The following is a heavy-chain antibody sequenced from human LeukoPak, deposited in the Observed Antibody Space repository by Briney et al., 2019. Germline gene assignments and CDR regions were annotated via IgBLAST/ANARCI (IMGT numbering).Heavy chain of an antibody. CDR1: GGSISSYY. J-gene: IGHJ4*02. V-gene: IGHV4-59*12. Sequence: SETLSLTCTVSGGSISSYYWSWIRQPPGKGLEWIGYIYYSGSTNYNPSLKSRVTISVDTSKNQFSLKLSSVTAADTAVYYCARGGRSSSWFRWGQGTRVTVSS. CDR2: IYYSGST. CDR3: ARGGRSSSWFR. D-gene: IGHD6-13*01.